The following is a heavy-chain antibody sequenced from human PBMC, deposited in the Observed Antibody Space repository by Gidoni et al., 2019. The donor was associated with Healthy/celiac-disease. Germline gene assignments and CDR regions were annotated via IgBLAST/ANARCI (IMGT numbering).Heavy chain of an antibody. J-gene: IGHJ3*02. D-gene: IGHD1-26*01. CDR2: IIPIFGTA. Sequence: QVQLVQSGAEVKKPGSSVKVSCKASGGTFSSYAISWVRQAPGQGLEWMGGIIPIFGTANYAQKFQGRVTITADESTSTAYMELSSLRSEDTAVYYCARVRKNFYSGSQFDAFDIWGQGTMVTVSS. CDR1: GGTFSSYA. CDR3: ARVRKNFYSGSQFDAFDI. V-gene: IGHV1-69*01.